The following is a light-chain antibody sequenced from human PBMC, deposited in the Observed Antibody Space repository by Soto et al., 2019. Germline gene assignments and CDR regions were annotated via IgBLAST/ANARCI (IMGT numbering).Light chain of an antibody. V-gene: IGLV1-40*01. CDR3: QSYDSSLSGYVV. CDR2: GNS. J-gene: IGLJ2*01. Sequence: QSVLTQPPSVSEAPGQRVTISCTGSSSNIGAGYDVHWYQQPPGTAPKLLMYGNSNRPSGVPDRFSGSKSGTSASLAITGLQAEDEADYYCQSYDSSLSGYVVFGGGTKLTVL. CDR1: SSNIGAGYD.